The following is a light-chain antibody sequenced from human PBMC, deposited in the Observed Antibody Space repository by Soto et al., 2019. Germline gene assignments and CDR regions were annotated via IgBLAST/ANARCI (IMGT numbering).Light chain of an antibody. CDR1: SSDDGVYKY. V-gene: IGLV2-11*01. Sequence: QSALTQPRSVSGSPGQSVTISCTGTSSDDGVYKYVSWYQQHPGKVPKLMIYDVNQRPSGVPDRFSASKSGNTASLTISGLQAEDEADYYCSSYAGTYTPHVVFGGGTKLTVL. J-gene: IGLJ2*01. CDR3: SSYAGTYTPHVV. CDR2: DVN.